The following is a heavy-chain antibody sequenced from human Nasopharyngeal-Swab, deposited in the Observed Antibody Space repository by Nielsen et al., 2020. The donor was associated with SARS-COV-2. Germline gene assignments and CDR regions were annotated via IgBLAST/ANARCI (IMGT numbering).Heavy chain of an antibody. Sequence: SGTVSGYSISSGYYWGWIRQPPGKGLEWIGGIYHSGSTYYNPSLKSRVTISVDTSKNQFSLKLSSVTAADTAVYYCARGGGSSSWVDYWGQGTLVTVSS. D-gene: IGHD6-13*01. J-gene: IGHJ4*02. CDR1: GYSISSGYY. CDR3: ARGGGSSSWVDY. CDR2: IYHSGST. V-gene: IGHV4-38-2*02.